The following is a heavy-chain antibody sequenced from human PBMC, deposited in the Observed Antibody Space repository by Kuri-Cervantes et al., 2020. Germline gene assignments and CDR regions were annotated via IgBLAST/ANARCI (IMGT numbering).Heavy chain of an antibody. CDR2: ISWNSGSI. V-gene: IGHV3-9*01. Sequence: GGSLRLSCAASGFTFDDYAMHWVRQAPGKGLEWVSGISWNSGSIGYADSVKGRFTISRDNAKNSLYLQMNSLRAEDTALYYCAKDGQQLDLDYYHMDVWGKGTTVTVSS. J-gene: IGHJ6*03. D-gene: IGHD6-13*01. CDR1: GFTFDDYA. CDR3: AKDGQQLDLDYYHMDV.